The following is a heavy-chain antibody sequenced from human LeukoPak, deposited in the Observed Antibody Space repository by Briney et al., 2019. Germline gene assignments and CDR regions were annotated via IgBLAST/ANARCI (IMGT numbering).Heavy chain of an antibody. CDR2: IIPFLGMP. Sequence: SVTVSCKASGGTFSSSAISWVRQAPGQGLEWMGRIIPFLGMPNYAQKFQGRVTITADKSTSTAYMELSSLKSEDTAVYYCARDDCSGDNCYYYGMDVWGQGTTVTVSS. J-gene: IGHJ6*02. CDR3: ARDDCSGDNCYYYGMDV. D-gene: IGHD2-15*01. V-gene: IGHV1-69*04. CDR1: GGTFSSSA.